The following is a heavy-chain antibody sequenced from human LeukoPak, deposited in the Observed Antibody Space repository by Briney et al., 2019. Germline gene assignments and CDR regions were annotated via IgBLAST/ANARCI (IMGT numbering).Heavy chain of an antibody. Sequence: GGSLRLSCAASGFTFSSYGMHWVRQAPGKGLEWVAFIRYDGSNKYYADSVKGRFTISRDNAKNSLYLQMNSLRPEDTAVYYCARVDRGSYLMFYYVDYWGQGTLVTVSS. D-gene: IGHD1-26*01. CDR3: ARVDRGSYLMFYYVDY. V-gene: IGHV3-30*02. CDR2: IRYDGSNK. CDR1: GFTFSSYG. J-gene: IGHJ4*02.